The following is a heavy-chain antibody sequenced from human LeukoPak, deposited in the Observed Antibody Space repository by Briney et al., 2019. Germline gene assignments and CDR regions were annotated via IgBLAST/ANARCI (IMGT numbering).Heavy chain of an antibody. CDR2: ISAYNGNT. J-gene: IGHJ6*02. Sequence: ASVKVSCKASGYTFTSYGISWVRQAPGQGLEWMGWISAYNGNTNYAQKLQGRVTMTTDTSTSTAYMELRSLRSDDTAVYYCARDVSSSTSLRPVYYYYYGMDVWGQGTTVTVSS. V-gene: IGHV1-18*01. D-gene: IGHD2-2*01. CDR3: ARDVSSSTSLRPVYYYYYGMDV. CDR1: GYTFTSYG.